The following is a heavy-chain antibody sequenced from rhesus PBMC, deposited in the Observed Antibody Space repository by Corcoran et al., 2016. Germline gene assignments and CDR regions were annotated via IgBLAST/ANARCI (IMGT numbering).Heavy chain of an antibody. CDR2: IHDSPVTT. CDR3: ARHLGSSYGWRFDV. D-gene: IGHD6-43*01. CDR1: GGSISSSNW. V-gene: IGHV4-93*02. Sequence: QVQLQESGPAVVKPSETLSLTCAVAGGSISSSNWWDWIRQSPGKGLAWIGGIHDSPVTTVYSPSLKCRVTLSIDPSQNQFSLKLSSVTAADTAVYFCARHLGSSYGWRFDVWGAGVLVTVSS. J-gene: IGHJ5-1*01.